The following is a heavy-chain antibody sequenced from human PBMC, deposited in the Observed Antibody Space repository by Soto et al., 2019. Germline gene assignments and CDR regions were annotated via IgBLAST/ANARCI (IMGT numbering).Heavy chain of an antibody. CDR3: ARRYGWLYFDY. CDR1: GDSISSSNYF. J-gene: IGHJ4*02. CDR2: IFYSGST. V-gene: IGHV4-39*01. D-gene: IGHD6-19*01. Sequence: QLQLQESGPGLVKPWETLSLTCTVSGDSISSSNYFWGWIRQPPGKGLEWIGTIFYSGSTYYNPSLNSRVTISVDTSKSQFSRKLTSVTAADTALYYCARRYGWLYFDYWGQGRLVTVSS.